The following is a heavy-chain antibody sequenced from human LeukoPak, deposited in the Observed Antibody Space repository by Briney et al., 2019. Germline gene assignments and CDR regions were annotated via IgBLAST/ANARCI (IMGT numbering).Heavy chain of an antibody. CDR3: ATEAPPHYYGSGSYYTYYYGMDV. CDR1: GYSISSGYY. CDR2: IYHSGST. D-gene: IGHD3-10*01. J-gene: IGHJ6*02. Sequence: SETLSLTCTVSGYSISSGYYWGWIRQPPGKGLEWIGSIYHSGSTYYNPSLKSRVTLSVHTSKPQFSLKLISVPAADTAVYYCATEAPPHYYGSGSYYTYYYGMDVWGQGTTVTVSS. V-gene: IGHV4-38-2*02.